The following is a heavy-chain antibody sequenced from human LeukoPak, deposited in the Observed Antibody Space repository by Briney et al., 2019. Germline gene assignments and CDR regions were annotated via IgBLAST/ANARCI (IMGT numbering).Heavy chain of an antibody. D-gene: IGHD3-22*01. CDR3: ARDSGLDNYVSSGYNDVFDI. V-gene: IGHV4-59*01. J-gene: IGHJ3*02. CDR2: IYYSGSP. Sequence: PSETLSLTCTLSARSLSSYYWSWIRQPPGKGMEWNGYIYYSGSPNYNRSLKSQVTISVDTSKNQCSLKLSSVTAADTAVYYCARDSGLDNYVSSGYNDVFDIWGQGTMVTVSS. CDR1: ARSLSSYY.